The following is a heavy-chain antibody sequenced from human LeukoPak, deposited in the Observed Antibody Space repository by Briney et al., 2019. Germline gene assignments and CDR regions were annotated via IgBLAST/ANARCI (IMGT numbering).Heavy chain of an antibody. Sequence: GGSLRLSCAASGFTFSSYGMHWVRQAPGRGLEWVAVISYDGSNKYYADSVKGRFTISRDNSKNTLYLQMNSLRAEDTAVYYCAKVPLSSSGWDREYYFDYWGQGTLVTVSS. CDR2: ISYDGSNK. CDR3: AKVPLSSSGWDREYYFDY. J-gene: IGHJ4*02. CDR1: GFTFSSYG. V-gene: IGHV3-30*18. D-gene: IGHD6-19*01.